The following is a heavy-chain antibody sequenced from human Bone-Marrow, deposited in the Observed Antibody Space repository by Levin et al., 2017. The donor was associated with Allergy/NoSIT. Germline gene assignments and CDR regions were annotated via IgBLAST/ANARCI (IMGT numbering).Heavy chain of an antibody. V-gene: IGHV1-69*13. Sequence: GASVKVSCKASGGTFSSYAISWVRQAPGQGLEWMGGIIPIFGTANYAQKFQGRVTITADESTSTAYMELSSLRSEDTAVYYCARGQGYCSGGSCYNWFDPWGQGTLVTVSS. CDR2: IIPIFGTA. CDR3: ARGQGYCSGGSCYNWFDP. J-gene: IGHJ5*02. D-gene: IGHD2-15*01. CDR1: GGTFSSYA.